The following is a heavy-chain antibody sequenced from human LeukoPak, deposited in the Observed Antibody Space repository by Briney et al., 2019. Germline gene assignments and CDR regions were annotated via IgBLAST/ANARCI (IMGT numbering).Heavy chain of an antibody. D-gene: IGHD3-10*01. CDR2: ISYDGSNE. Sequence: GGSLRLSCAASGFTFSSYSIHWVRQAPGKGLEWVAVISYDGSNEYYADSVKGRFTISRDNSKNTLYLQMNSLRAEDTAAYYCAELLWFGDPFDYWGQGTLVTVSS. CDR1: GFTFSSYS. J-gene: IGHJ4*02. CDR3: AELLWFGDPFDY. V-gene: IGHV3-30*18.